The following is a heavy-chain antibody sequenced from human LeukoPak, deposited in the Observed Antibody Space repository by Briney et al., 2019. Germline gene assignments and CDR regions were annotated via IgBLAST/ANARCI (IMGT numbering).Heavy chain of an antibody. CDR3: AKVFAGDNYYDSSGYYSASFDH. CDR2: MNPNSGNT. Sequence: ASVKVSCKASGHTFTSYDINWVRQATGQGLEWMGWMNPNSGNTGYAQKFQGRVTMTRNTSISTAYMELSSLRSEDTAVYYCAKVFAGDNYYDSSGYYSASFDHWGQGTLVTVSS. V-gene: IGHV1-8*01. D-gene: IGHD3-22*01. CDR1: GHTFTSYD. J-gene: IGHJ4*02.